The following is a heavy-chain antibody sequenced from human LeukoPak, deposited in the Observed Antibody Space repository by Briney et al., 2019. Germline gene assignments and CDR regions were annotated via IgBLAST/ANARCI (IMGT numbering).Heavy chain of an antibody. V-gene: IGHV4-34*01. CDR3: ARGLRSRDGYNYDYFDD. CDR2: INHSGST. D-gene: IGHD5-24*01. J-gene: IGHJ4*02. Sequence: PSETLSLTCAVYGGSFSGYYWSWIRQPPGKGLEWIGEINHSGSTNYNPSLKSRVTISVDTSKNQFSLKLSSVTAADTAVYYCARGLRSRDGYNYDYFDDWGQGTLVTVSS. CDR1: GGSFSGYY.